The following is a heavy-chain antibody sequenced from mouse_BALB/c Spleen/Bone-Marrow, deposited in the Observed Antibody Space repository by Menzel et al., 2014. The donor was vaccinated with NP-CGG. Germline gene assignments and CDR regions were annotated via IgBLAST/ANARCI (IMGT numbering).Heavy chain of an antibody. CDR2: ISSGGSSI. CDR3: GRGDY. V-gene: IGHV5-17*02. CDR1: GFTFSRFG. Sequence: DVMLVESGGGLVQPGGSRKLSCAASGFTFSRFGMHWVRQAPEKGLEWVAFISSGGSSIYYTDTVKGRFTISRDNPKNTPFLQMTSLRSEDTAMYYCGRGDYWGQGTTLTVSS. J-gene: IGHJ2*01.